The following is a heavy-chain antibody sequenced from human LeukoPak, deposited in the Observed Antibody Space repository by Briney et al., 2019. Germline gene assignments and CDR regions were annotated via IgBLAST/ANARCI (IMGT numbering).Heavy chain of an antibody. J-gene: IGHJ4*02. V-gene: IGHV3-23*01. Sequence: PGGSLRLFCAASGFTFSSYAMSWVRQAPGKGLEWVSTISGSGGSTYYADSVKGRFTTSRDNSKNTLYLQMNSLRAEDTAVYYCATPKTSSSWYAGGYYFDYWGQGTLVTVSS. D-gene: IGHD6-13*01. CDR2: ISGSGGST. CDR1: GFTFSSYA. CDR3: ATPKTSSSWYAGGYYFDY.